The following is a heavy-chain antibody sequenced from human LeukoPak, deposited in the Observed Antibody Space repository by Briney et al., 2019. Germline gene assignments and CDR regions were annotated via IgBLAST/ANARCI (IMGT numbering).Heavy chain of an antibody. CDR3: ATVVVVDGGWLDP. Sequence: SETLSLTCTVSGGSISSSSYYWGWIRQPPGKGLEWIGSIYYSGSTYYNPSLKSRVTISVDTSKNQFSLKLSSVTAADTAVYYCATVVVVDGGWLDPWGQGTLVTVSS. CDR2: IYYSGST. D-gene: IGHD2-15*01. V-gene: IGHV4-39*01. CDR1: GGSISSSSYY. J-gene: IGHJ5*02.